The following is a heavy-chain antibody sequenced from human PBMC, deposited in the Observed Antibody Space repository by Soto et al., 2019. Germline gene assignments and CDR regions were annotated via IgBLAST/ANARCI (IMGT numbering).Heavy chain of an antibody. J-gene: IGHJ6*02. V-gene: IGHV1-58*02. CDR3: AASPYFCQDDSYGAMDV. CDR2: IVVGSDNT. CDR1: GFTFTSSA. D-gene: IGHD2-8*01. Sequence: QMQLVQSGPEVKKPGTSVKVSCKTSGFTFTSSAIQWVRQARGQRLEWIGWIVVGSDNTIYAQKYQERDTMTRDVSTNTVFMDLRGLRSEYTAVYYCAASPYFCQDDSYGAMDVWGQGTTVTVSS.